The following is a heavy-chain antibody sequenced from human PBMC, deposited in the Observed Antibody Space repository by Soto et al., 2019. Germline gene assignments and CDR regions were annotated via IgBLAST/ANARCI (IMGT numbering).Heavy chain of an antibody. CDR1: GCTFSSYS. CDR3: ARGSSGWYVSVVFDY. Sequence: GGSLRLSCAASGCTFSSYSMNWVRQAPGKGLEWVSSISSSSSYIYYADSVKGRFTISRDNAKNSLYLQMNSLRAEDTAVYYCARGSSGWYVSVVFDYWGQGTLVTVSS. V-gene: IGHV3-21*01. J-gene: IGHJ4*02. CDR2: ISSSSSYI. D-gene: IGHD6-19*01.